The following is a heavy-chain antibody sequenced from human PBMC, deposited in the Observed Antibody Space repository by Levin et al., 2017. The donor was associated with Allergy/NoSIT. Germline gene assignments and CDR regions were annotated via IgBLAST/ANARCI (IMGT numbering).Heavy chain of an antibody. CDR3: ARASLTSSYYY. D-gene: IGHD6-6*01. V-gene: IGHV3-30*03. CDR1: GFIFSNYG. J-gene: IGHJ4*02. Sequence: PGGSLRLSCAASGFIFSNYGMHWVRQAPGKGLEWLAVLSGDRSIELYSDSVKGRFTISRDNSKNTLYLQMNSLRDEDAAIYYCARASLTSSYYYWGQGTLVTVSS. CDR2: LSGDRSIE.